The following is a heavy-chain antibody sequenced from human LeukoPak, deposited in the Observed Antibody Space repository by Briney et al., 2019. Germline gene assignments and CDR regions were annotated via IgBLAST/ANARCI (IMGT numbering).Heavy chain of an antibody. D-gene: IGHD3-9*01. J-gene: IGHJ5*02. Sequence: PSETLSLTCTVSGGSISSYYWSWIRQPAGEGLEWIGRIYTSGSTNHNPSLKSRVTMSVDTSKNQFSLKLSSVTAADTAVYYCARVRPLRYFDGGFDPWGQGTLVTVSS. CDR3: ARVRPLRYFDGGFDP. V-gene: IGHV4-4*07. CDR1: GGSISSYY. CDR2: IYTSGST.